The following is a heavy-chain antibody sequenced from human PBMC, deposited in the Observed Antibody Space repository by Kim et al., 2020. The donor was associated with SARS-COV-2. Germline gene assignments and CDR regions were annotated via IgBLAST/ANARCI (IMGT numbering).Heavy chain of an antibody. D-gene: IGHD3-10*01. CDR2: IYYSGST. V-gene: IGHV4-59*01. Sequence: SETLSLTCTVSGGSISSYYWSWIRQPPGKGLEWIGYIYYSGSTNYNPSLKSRVTISVDTSKNQFSLKLSSVTAADTAVYYCASAQLLWFGEFHDAFDIWGQGTMVTVSS. CDR3: ASAQLLWFGEFHDAFDI. CDR1: GGSISSYY. J-gene: IGHJ3*02.